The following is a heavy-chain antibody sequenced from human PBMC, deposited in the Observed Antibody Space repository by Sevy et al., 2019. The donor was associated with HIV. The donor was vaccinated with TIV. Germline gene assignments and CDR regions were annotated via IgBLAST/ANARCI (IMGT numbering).Heavy chain of an antibody. Sequence: ASVKVSCKASGYTFTSYGISWVRQAPGQGLEWMGWISAYNGNTNYAQKLQGRVTMTTDTSTSTAYMELRSLRSDETAVYYCARVGGQLWLRWWFDPWGQGTLVTVSS. J-gene: IGHJ5*02. CDR1: GYTFTSYG. D-gene: IGHD5-18*01. CDR3: ARVGGQLWLRWWFDP. V-gene: IGHV1-18*04. CDR2: ISAYNGNT.